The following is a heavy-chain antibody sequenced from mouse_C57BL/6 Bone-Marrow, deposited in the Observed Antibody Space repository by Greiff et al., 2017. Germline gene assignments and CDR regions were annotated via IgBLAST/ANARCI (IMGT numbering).Heavy chain of an antibody. CDR3: ARLIWAGDFDV. CDR2: IYPGDGST. Sequence: QVQLQQSDAELVKPGASVKISCTVSGYTFTDHTIHWMKQRPEQGLEWIGYIYPGDGSTKYNEKFKGKATLTANKSSSTAYMQRNSQTSDDSAVYCCARLIWAGDFDVWGTGTTVTVSS. D-gene: IGHD4-1*01. J-gene: IGHJ1*03. CDR1: GYTFTDHT. V-gene: IGHV1-78*01.